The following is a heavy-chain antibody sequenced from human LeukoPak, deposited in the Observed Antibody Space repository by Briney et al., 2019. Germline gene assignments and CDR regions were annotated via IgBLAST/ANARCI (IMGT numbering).Heavy chain of an antibody. D-gene: IGHD6-13*01. CDR2: LDYTGTT. CDR3: ARGSIAAAH. Sequence: SETLSLTCTVSGGSISSTNYFWGWIRQPPGKGLEWLGTLDYTGTTYYNPSLKSRVTVSVDTSKNQFSLRLSSVTAADTAVYYCARGSIAAAHWGQGTLVTVSS. CDR1: GGSISSTNYF. J-gene: IGHJ4*02. V-gene: IGHV4-39*07.